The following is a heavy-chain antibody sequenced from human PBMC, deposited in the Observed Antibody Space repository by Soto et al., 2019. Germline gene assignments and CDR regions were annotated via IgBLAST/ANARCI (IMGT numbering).Heavy chain of an antibody. J-gene: IGHJ4*02. V-gene: IGHV1-3*04. Sequence: VKVSCKASGYTFTRYSMHWVRQAPGQRLEWMGWINTGNGNTKYSQKFQGRVSITRDTSASTAYMELSSLRSEDTAVYYCARDSYHGWGSYNYFDYWGQGTPVTVSS. D-gene: IGHD3-10*01. CDR1: GYTFTRYS. CDR3: ARDSYHGWGSYNYFDY. CDR2: INTGNGNT.